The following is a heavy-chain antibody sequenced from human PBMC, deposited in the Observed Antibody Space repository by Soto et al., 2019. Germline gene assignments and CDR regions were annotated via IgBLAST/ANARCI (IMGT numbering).Heavy chain of an antibody. Sequence: GGSLRFSCAASGFTFSSYGMHWVRQAPGKGLEWVAVISYDGSNKYYADSVKGRFTISRDNSKNTLYLQMNSLRAEDTAVYYCAKDAGLDVWGQGTTVTVSS. CDR1: GFTFSSYG. CDR2: ISYDGSNK. J-gene: IGHJ6*02. CDR3: AKDAGLDV. V-gene: IGHV3-30*18.